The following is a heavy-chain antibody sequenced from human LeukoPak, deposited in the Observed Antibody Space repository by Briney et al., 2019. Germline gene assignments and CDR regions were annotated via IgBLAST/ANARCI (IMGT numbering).Heavy chain of an antibody. V-gene: IGHV1-69*04. CDR3: AGMRLLWFGEL. D-gene: IGHD3-10*01. CDR2: IIPILGIA. Sequence: SVKVSCKASGGTFSSYAISWVRQAPGQGLEWMGRIIPILGIANYAQKFQSRVTITADKSTSTAYMELSSLRSEDTAVYYCAGMRLLWFGELWGQGTLVTVSS. CDR1: GGTFSSYA. J-gene: IGHJ4*02.